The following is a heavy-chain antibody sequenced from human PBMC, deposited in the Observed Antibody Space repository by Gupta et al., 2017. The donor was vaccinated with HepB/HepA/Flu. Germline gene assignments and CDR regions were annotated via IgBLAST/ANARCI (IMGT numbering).Heavy chain of an antibody. D-gene: IGHD3-22*01. J-gene: IGHJ4*02. CDR1: GFTFSTYA. V-gene: IGHV3-64*01. CDR2: INTKGITT. CDR3: ARLRGAYYSDY. Sequence: VQLVESGGGLVQPGGSLRLSCAASGFTFSTYAMYWVRQAPGKGLEYVSAINTKGITTYYANSVKGRFTISRDNSKNTLYLQMGSLRAEDMGVYFCARLRGAYYSDYWGQGTLVTVSS.